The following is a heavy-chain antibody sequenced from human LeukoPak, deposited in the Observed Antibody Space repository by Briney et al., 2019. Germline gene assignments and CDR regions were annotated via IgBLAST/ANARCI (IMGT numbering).Heavy chain of an antibody. CDR3: ARVVLRFLEWSPPGYGMDV. D-gene: IGHD3-3*01. CDR1: RGTFSSYA. J-gene: IGHJ6*02. V-gene: IGHV1-69*04. Sequence: SVKVSCKASRGTFSSYAISWVRQAPGQGLEWMGRIIPILGIANYAQKFQGRVTITADKSTSTAYMELSSLRSEGTAVYYCARVVLRFLEWSPPGYGMDVWGQGTTVTVSS. CDR2: IIPILGIA.